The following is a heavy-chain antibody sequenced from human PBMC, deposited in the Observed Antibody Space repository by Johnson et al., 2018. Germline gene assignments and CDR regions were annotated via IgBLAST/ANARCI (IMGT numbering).Heavy chain of an antibody. Sequence: QVQLQESGPGLVKPSETLSLTCIVSGASVTSSRHYWGWVRQPPGKGLEWLVSVYSSGDTRYNPSLRSRVTMSVDTSKNQFSLNLSSVTATDTAVYYCTRHEEGTTLDHWGQGTLVTVSS. J-gene: IGHJ4*02. D-gene: IGHD1-1*01. CDR1: GASVTSSRHY. CDR3: TRHEEGTTLDH. V-gene: IGHV4-39*01. CDR2: VYSSGDT.